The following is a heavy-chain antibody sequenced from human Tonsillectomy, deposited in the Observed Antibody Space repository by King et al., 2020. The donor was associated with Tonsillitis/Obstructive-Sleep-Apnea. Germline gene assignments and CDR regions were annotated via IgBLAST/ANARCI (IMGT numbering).Heavy chain of an antibody. Sequence: VQLVESGGGLVQPGGSLRLSCAASGFTFSSYSMNWVRQAPGKGLEWVSYISSSSSTIYYADSVKGRFTISRDNAKNSLYLQMNSLRDEDTAVYYCARDPPARYDYIWGSYRFPAFDYWGQGTLVTVSS. V-gene: IGHV3-48*02. CDR2: ISSSSSTI. J-gene: IGHJ4*02. CDR1: GFTFSSYS. D-gene: IGHD3-16*02. CDR3: ARDPPARYDYIWGSYRFPAFDY.